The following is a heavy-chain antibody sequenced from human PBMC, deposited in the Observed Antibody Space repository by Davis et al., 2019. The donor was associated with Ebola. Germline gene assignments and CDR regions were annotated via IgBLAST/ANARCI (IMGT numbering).Heavy chain of an antibody. Sequence: GGSLRLSCSPSPFSFRNNAMNWVRQAPGKGLEWVSGISGIGARTFYANPVKGRFSISRDNYKDTLYLEINSLRAEDTAVYHCAKDMRSAVPGTPDYWGPGTRVTVSS. CDR1: PFSFRNNA. CDR2: ISGIGART. D-gene: IGHD6-19*01. J-gene: IGHJ4*02. V-gene: IGHV3-23*01. CDR3: AKDMRSAVPGTPDY.